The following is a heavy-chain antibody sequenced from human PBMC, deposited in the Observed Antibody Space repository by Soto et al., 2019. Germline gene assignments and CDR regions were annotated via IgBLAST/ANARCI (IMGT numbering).Heavy chain of an antibody. D-gene: IGHD3-10*01. CDR3: ALTYYNGSGRYGNRTYYGMDV. J-gene: IGHJ6*02. CDR1: GFSLSTSGVG. V-gene: IGHV2-5*02. Sequence: QITLKESGPPLVKPTQTLTLTCTFSGFSLSTSGVGVGWIRQPPGKALEWLALIYWDDDKRYSPSLKSRLTITKDPPKNQVVITMTNTDPVDTATYYCALTYYNGSGRYGNRTYYGMDVWGQGTTVTVSS. CDR2: IYWDDDK.